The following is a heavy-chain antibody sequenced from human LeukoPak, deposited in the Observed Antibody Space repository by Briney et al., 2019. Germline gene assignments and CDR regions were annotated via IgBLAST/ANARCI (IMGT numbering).Heavy chain of an antibody. CDR2: MNPNSGGT. D-gene: IGHD6-13*01. CDR1: GYTFTSYD. Sequence: EASVKVSCKASGYTFTSYDINWVRQATGQGLEWMGWMNPNSGGTNYAQKFQGRVTMTRDTSISTAYMELSRLRSDDTAVYYCARGRSEQQEYNWFDPWGQGTLVTVSS. V-gene: IGHV1-2*02. CDR3: ARGRSEQQEYNWFDP. J-gene: IGHJ5*02.